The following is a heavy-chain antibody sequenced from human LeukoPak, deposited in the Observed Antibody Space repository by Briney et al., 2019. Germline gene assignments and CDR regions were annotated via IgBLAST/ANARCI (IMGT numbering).Heavy chain of an antibody. V-gene: IGHV1-69*13. CDR1: GGTFSSYA. D-gene: IGHD5-12*01. CDR3: ARGGRGNSGYLFDY. J-gene: IGHJ4*02. CDR2: INPIFGTA. Sequence: SVKVSCKASGGTFSSYAISWVRQAPGQGLEWMGGINPIFGTANYAQKFQGRVTITADESTSTAYMELSSLRSEDTAVYYCARGGRGNSGYLFDYWGQGTLVTVSS.